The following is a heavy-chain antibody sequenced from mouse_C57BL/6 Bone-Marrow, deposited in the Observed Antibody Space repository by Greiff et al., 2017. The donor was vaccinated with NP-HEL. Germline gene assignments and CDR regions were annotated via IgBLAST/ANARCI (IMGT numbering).Heavy chain of an antibody. CDR1: GISITTGNYR. CDR2: IYYSGTI. D-gene: IGHD2-4*01. Sequence: EVKLVESGPGLVKPSQTVFLTCTVTGISITTGNYRWSWIRQFPGNKLEWIGYIYYSGTITYNPSLTSRTTITRDTPKNQFFLEMNSLTAEDTATYYCARVGDYDGVYYAMDYWGQGTSVTVSS. V-gene: IGHV3-5*01. J-gene: IGHJ4*01. CDR3: ARVGDYDGVYYAMDY.